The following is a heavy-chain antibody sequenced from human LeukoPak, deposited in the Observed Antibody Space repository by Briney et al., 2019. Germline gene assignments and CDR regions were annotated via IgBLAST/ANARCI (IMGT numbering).Heavy chain of an antibody. D-gene: IGHD3-9*01. Sequence: GASVKVSCKASGGSFTSDAISWVRQAPGQGLEWMGGIIPIFTTADYAQKFQGRVTITADESTNTAYMELSSLRSEDTAVYYCARDAGGGFTYFGYDPWGQGTLVTVSS. J-gene: IGHJ5*02. V-gene: IGHV1-69*13. CDR1: GGSFTSDA. CDR2: IIPIFTTA. CDR3: ARDAGGGFTYFGYDP.